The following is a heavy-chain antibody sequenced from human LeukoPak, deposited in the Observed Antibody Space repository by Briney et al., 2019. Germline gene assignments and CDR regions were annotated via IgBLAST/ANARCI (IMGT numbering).Heavy chain of an antibody. V-gene: IGHV3-21*01. CDR3: ARANYIMDV. Sequence: GGSLRLSCAASGFTLSRYSMNWVRQAPGKGLEWVSSISSGSSYIYYAGSVKGRFTISRDNTKNSLYLQMNSLRVEDTAVYYCARANYIMDVWGKGTTVTVSS. CDR2: ISSGSSYI. J-gene: IGHJ6*03. CDR1: GFTLSRYS.